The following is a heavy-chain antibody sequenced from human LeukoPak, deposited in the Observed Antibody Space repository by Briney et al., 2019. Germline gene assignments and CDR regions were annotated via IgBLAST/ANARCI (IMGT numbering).Heavy chain of an antibody. CDR2: INPNSGGT. CDR1: GYTFTGYY. D-gene: IGHD4-11*01. Sequence: ASVKVSCKASGYTFTGYYMHWVRQAPGQGLEWMGWINPNSGGTNYAQKFQGRVTMTRDTSISTAYMELSRLRSDDTAVYYCAREGRSNYVRDWFDPWGQGTLVTVSS. J-gene: IGHJ5*02. V-gene: IGHV1-2*02. CDR3: AREGRSNYVRDWFDP.